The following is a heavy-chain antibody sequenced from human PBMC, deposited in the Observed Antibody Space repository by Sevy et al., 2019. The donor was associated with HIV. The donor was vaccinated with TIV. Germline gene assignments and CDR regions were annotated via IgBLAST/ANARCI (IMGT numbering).Heavy chain of an antibody. CDR3: ARDGGLHLRIYYFDF. J-gene: IGHJ4*02. V-gene: IGHV3-30-3*01. CDR1: GFTFSSSS. Sequence: GGSLRLSCAASGFTFSSSSVHWVRQAPGKGLEWVAVTSYDGSHKYYADSVKGRFTISRDNSEHTMYLEMNSLRVEDTAFYFCARDGGLHLRIYYFDFWGQGTLVTVSS. CDR2: TSYDGSHK. D-gene: IGHD3-16*01.